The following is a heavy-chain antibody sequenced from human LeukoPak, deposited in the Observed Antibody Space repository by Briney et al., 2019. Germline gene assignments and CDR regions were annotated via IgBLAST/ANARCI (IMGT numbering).Heavy chain of an antibody. CDR3: ARDPTAVSNQPQYYFDF. Sequence: GGSLRLSCAASGFIVSSNYMSWVRQAPGKGLEWVSVIYSGGSTYYADSVKGRFTISRDNSKNTLFLQMNSLRPEDTAVYYCARDPTAVSNQPQYYFDFWGQGTLVTVSS. D-gene: IGHD4-17*01. V-gene: IGHV3-53*05. J-gene: IGHJ4*02. CDR2: IYSGGST. CDR1: GFIVSSNY.